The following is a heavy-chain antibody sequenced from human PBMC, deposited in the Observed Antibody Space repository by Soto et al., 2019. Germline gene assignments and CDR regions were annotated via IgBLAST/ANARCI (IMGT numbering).Heavy chain of an antibody. CDR1: GFTFSSYG. CDR2: ISYDGSNK. J-gene: IGHJ6*02. D-gene: IGHD3-3*01. Sequence: GGSLRLSCAASGFTFSSYGMHWVRQAPGKGLEWVAVISYDGSNKYYADSVKGRFTISRDNSKNTLYLQMNSLRAEDTAVYYCARENYYDFWSGYYSIQGGYYYYGMDVWGQGTTVTVYS. CDR3: ARENYYDFWSGYYSIQGGYYYYGMDV. V-gene: IGHV3-30*03.